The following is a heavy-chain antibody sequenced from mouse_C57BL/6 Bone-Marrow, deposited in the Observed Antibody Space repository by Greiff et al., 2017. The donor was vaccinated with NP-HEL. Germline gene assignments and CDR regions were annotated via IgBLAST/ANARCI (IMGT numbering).Heavy chain of an antibody. CDR1: GYTFTDYY. CDR3: ARDYYYGSSCVFSY. Sequence: QVQLQQSGAELVRPGASVKLSCKASGYTFTDYYINWVKQRPGQGLEWIARIYPGSGNTYYNEKFKGKATLTAEKSSSTAYMQLSSLTSEDSAVYFCARDYYYGSSCVFSYWGQGTTLTVSS. CDR2: IYPGSGNT. D-gene: IGHD1-1*01. J-gene: IGHJ2*01. V-gene: IGHV1-76*01.